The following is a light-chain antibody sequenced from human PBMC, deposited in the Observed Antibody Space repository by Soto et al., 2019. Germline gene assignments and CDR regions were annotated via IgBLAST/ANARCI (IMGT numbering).Light chain of an antibody. Sequence: AILMTQSPSSLSASTGDRVTITCRASQDVSGYVAWYQQKPGKPPRLLIYAASTLQTGVPSRFSGSGSGTDFTLTITCLQSEDYATYYCQQYSSHATFGQGTRVEIK. CDR2: AAS. CDR3: QQYSSHAT. J-gene: IGKJ1*01. CDR1: QDVSGY. V-gene: IGKV1-8*01.